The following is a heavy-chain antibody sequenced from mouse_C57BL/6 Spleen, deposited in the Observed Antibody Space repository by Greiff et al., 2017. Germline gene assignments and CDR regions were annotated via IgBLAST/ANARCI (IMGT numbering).Heavy chain of an antibody. D-gene: IGHD1-1*01. V-gene: IGHV1-42*01. Sequence: VQLQQSGPELVKPGASVKISCKASGYSFTGYYMNWVKQSPEKSLEWIGEINPSTGGTTYNQKFKAKATLTVDKSSSTAYMQLKSLTSEDSAVYYCARRSYGYYFDYWGQGTTLTVSS. CDR1: GYSFTGYY. CDR3: ARRSYGYYFDY. CDR2: INPSTGGT. J-gene: IGHJ2*01.